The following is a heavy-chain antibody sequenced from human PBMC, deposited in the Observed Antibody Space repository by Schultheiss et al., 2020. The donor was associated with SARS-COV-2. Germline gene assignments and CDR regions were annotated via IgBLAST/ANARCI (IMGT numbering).Heavy chain of an antibody. Sequence: SETLSLTCAVYGGSFSAYYWGWIRQPPGKGLEWIGYIYYSGSTYYNPSLKSRVTISVDTSKNQFSLKLSSVTAADTAVYYCARGQQFDSSGYFLNWGQGTLVTVSS. CDR1: GGSFSAYY. J-gene: IGHJ4*02. CDR2: IYYSGST. D-gene: IGHD3-22*01. V-gene: IGHV4-34*09. CDR3: ARGQQFDSSGYFLN.